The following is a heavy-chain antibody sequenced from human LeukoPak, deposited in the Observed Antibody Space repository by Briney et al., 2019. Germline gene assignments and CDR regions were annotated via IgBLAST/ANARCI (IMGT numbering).Heavy chain of an antibody. D-gene: IGHD1-1*01. J-gene: IGHJ4*02. CDR1: GDSITSGRYY. CDR3: VRSFTDNFFFEN. CDR2: IYSSGNT. Sequence: SQTLSLTCTVSGDSITSGRYYWSWIRQPAGKELEWIGRIYSSGNTDYHPYIVSLKSRVSLSLDTSKNQFFLDLTSVTAADTAVYYCVRSFTDNFFFENWGQGTLVTVSS. V-gene: IGHV4-61*02.